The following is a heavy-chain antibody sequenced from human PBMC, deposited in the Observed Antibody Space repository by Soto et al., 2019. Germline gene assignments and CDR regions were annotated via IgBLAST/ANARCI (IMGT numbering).Heavy chain of an antibody. J-gene: IGHJ4*02. V-gene: IGHV1-69*06. CDR2: IIPIFGTA. CDR3: ARDLFPRGELFFDY. CDR1: GGTFSSYA. Sequence: GASVKVSCKASGGTFSSYAISWVRQAPGQGLEWMGGIIPIFGTANYAQKFQGRVTITADKSTSTAYMELSSLRSEGTAVYYCARDLFPRGELFFDYWGQGTLVTVSS. D-gene: IGHD1-26*01.